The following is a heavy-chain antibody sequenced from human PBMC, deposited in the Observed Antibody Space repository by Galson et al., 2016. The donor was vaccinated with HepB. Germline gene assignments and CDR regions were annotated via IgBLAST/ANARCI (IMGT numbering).Heavy chain of an antibody. Sequence: SVKVSCKASGGSFNNFAFSWVRQAPGQGLEWMGGIIPFFGTVSYAQNFQGKITLTADKSTGTAYMELSSLRSEDTAVYYCARGANEIGDIEVVGYFYYMDVWGKGTTVTVSS. V-gene: IGHV1-69*06. J-gene: IGHJ6*03. CDR2: IIPFFGTV. D-gene: IGHD2-2*01. CDR3: ARGANEIGDIEVVGYFYYMDV. CDR1: GGSFNNFA.